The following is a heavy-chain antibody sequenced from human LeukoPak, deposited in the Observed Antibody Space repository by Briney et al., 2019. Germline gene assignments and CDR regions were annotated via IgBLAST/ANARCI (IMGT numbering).Heavy chain of an antibody. D-gene: IGHD1-14*01. CDR3: AGDPAAGRSRD. V-gene: IGHV3-53*01. CDR2: INDVGTT. J-gene: IGHJ4*02. CDR1: GFTVSNTF. Sequence: PGGSLRLSCAAPGFTVSNTFMSWVRQTPGKGLEWVSVINDVGTTYYIDSVQGRFTISRDSSQNTLYLQMNSLRAEDTALYYCAGDPAAGRSRDWGQGTLVTVSS.